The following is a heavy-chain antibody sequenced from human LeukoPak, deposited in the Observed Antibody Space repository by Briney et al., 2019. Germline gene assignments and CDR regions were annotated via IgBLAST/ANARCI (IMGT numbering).Heavy chain of an antibody. CDR2: IYYSGST. Sequence: SETLSLTCTVSGGSISSYYWGWIRQPPGKGLEWIGSIYYSGSTYYNPSLKSRVTISVDTSKNQFSLKLSSVTAADTAVYYCARHPTGIAAAGTRGPEPPDYWGQGTLVTVSS. CDR3: ARHPTGIAAAGTRGPEPPDY. J-gene: IGHJ4*02. V-gene: IGHV4-39*01. D-gene: IGHD6-13*01. CDR1: GGSISSYY.